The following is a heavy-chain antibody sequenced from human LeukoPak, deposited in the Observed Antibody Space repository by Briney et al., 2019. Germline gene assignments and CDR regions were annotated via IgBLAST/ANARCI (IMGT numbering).Heavy chain of an antibody. V-gene: IGHV3-23*01. CDR3: ARTVVGPYS. J-gene: IGHJ4*02. Sequence: PGGSLRLSCAASGFPFSSYDMSWVRQAPGKGLEWVPAISGSATSTYYADSVKGRFTISRDNSKNTLYLQMNGLRAEDTAVYYCARTVVGPYSWGQGTLVTVSS. D-gene: IGHD6-19*01. CDR1: GFPFSSYD. CDR2: ISGSATST.